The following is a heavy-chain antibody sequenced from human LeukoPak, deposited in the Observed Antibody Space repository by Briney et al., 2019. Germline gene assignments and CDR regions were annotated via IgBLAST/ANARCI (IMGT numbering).Heavy chain of an antibody. J-gene: IGHJ4*02. CDR2: INHSGST. V-gene: IGHV4-38-2*02. CDR1: GYSISSGYY. Sequence: PSETLSLTCTVSGYSISSGYYWGWIRQPPGKGLEWIGEINHSGSTNYNPSLKSRVTISVDTSKNQFSLKLSSVTAADTAVYYCARRGRAARPGRHFDYWGQGTLVTVSS. D-gene: IGHD6-6*01. CDR3: ARRGRAARPGRHFDY.